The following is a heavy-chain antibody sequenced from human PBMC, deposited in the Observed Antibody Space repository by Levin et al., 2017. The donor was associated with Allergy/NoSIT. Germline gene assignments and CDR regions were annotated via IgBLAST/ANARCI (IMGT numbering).Heavy chain of an antibody. Sequence: SETLSLTCAVYGGSFSGYYWSWIRQPPGKGLEWIGEINHSGSTNYNPSLKSRVTISVDTSKNQFSLKLSSVTAADTAVYYCARRRHYDYVWGSYRERNRDAFDIWGQGTMVTVSS. CDR1: GGSFSGYY. D-gene: IGHD3-16*02. J-gene: IGHJ3*02. V-gene: IGHV4-34*01. CDR3: ARRRHYDYVWGSYRERNRDAFDI. CDR2: INHSGST.